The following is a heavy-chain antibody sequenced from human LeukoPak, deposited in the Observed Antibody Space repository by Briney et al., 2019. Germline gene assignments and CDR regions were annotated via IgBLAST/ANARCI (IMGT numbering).Heavy chain of an antibody. Sequence: PGGSLRLSCAASTFTFSSYEMNWVRQAPGKGLEWVSYITSSGGTKFYADSVKGRFTISRDNAQNSLFLQMSSLRTEDTAIYYCARDLQDGSGNPYGAFDIRGPGTMVTVSP. D-gene: IGHD3-10*01. V-gene: IGHV3-48*03. J-gene: IGHJ3*02. CDR3: ARDLQDGSGNPYGAFDI. CDR2: ITSSGGTK. CDR1: TFTFSSYE.